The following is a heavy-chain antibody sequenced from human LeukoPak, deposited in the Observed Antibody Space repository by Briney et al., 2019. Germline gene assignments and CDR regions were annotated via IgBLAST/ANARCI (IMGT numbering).Heavy chain of an antibody. D-gene: IGHD2-2*01. CDR2: IYHIGST. V-gene: IGHV4-34*01. J-gene: IGHJ5*02. CDR3: ARLFCSSINCHNWFDP. CDR1: GGSFSGYY. Sequence: SETLSLTCAVYGGSFSGYYWSWIRQPPGKGLEWIASIYHIGSTYYNPSLKSRVTISVDTSKNQFSLKLNSVTAADTAVYYCARLFCSSINCHNWFDPWGQGTLVTVSS.